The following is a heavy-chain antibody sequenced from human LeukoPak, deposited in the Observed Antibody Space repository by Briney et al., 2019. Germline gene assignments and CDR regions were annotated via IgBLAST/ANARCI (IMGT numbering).Heavy chain of an antibody. CDR3: ARNIKVAGAYPDAFDI. CDR1: GFTFSSYS. V-gene: IGHV3-21*01. Sequence: PGGSLRLSCAASGFTFSSYSMNWVHQAPGKRLEWVSSISSSSSYIYYADSVKGRFTISRDNAKNSLYLQMNSLRAEDTAVYYCARNIKVAGAYPDAFDIWGQGTMVTVSS. J-gene: IGHJ3*02. CDR2: ISSSSSYI. D-gene: IGHD6-19*01.